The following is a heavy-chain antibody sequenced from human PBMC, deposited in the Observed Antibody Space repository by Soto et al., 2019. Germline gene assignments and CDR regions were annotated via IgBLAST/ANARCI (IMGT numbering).Heavy chain of an antibody. CDR1: GFTFSNAW. CDR3: ASIYDYVWGRYRRLVY. D-gene: IGHD3-16*02. V-gene: IGHV3-15*01. J-gene: IGHJ4*01. CDR2: IKSKKNGGTT. Sequence: LRLSCEVSGFTFSNAWMNWVRQAPGKGLEWVGRIKSKKNGGTTDYAAPVKGRFTISRDDSQNRLSLQMSSLTSENKGVHYCASIYDYVWGRYRRLVYWGHGAPVNVSS.